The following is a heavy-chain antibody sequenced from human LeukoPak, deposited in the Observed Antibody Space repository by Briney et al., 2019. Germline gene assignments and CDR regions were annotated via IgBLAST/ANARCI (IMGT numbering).Heavy chain of an antibody. V-gene: IGHV3-64D*06. CDR3: VKGLRYYDSSDTFDY. CDR2: ISSNGDST. Sequence: GGSLRLSCSASGFTCSSYAMHWVRQAPGKGLEYVSAISSNGDSTYYADSVKGRFTISRDNSKNTLYLQMSSLRAEDTAVYYCVKGLRYYDSSDTFDYWGQGTLVTVSS. J-gene: IGHJ4*02. CDR1: GFTCSSYA. D-gene: IGHD3-22*01.